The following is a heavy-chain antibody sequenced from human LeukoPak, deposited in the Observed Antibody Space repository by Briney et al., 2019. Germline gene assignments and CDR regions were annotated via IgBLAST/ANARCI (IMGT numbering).Heavy chain of an antibody. CDR3: ARADRGGYCSSTSCYAGTY. D-gene: IGHD2-2*01. CDR1: GGTFSTHA. J-gene: IGHJ4*02. V-gene: IGHV1-69*01. CDR2: ITPVFGAV. Sequence: SLKVSCKTPGGTFSTHATTWVRQALGQGLEWMGGITPVFGAVKYAQRFQGRVTISADESTSTVYMELSSLTSEDTAVYYCARADRGGYCSSTSCYAGTYWGQGTMVTVCS.